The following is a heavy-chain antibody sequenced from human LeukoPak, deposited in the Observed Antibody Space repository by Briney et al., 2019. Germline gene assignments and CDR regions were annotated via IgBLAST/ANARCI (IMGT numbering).Heavy chain of an antibody. D-gene: IGHD2-21*01. V-gene: IGHV3-66*01. CDR2: IYSGGST. Sequence: PGGSLRLSCAASGFTVSSNYMRWVRQAPGKGLEWVSVIYSGGSTYYADSVKGRFTISRDNSKNTLFLQMNSLRAEDTAVYYCARVEVGPPNWFDPWGQGTLVTVSS. J-gene: IGHJ5*02. CDR3: ARVEVGPPNWFDP. CDR1: GFTVSSNY.